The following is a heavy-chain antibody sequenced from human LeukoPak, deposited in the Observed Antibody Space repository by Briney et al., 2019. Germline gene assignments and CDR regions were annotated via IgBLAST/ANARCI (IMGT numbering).Heavy chain of an antibody. CDR2: IDYSRDT. Sequence: SETLSLTCTVSGGSISSYYWSWIRQPPGKGLEWIGNIDYSRDTNYNPSLRSRVTILVDKSRNQFSLKLNSVTAADTAVYYCARHDTYGSGSYYFDYWGQGTLVTVSS. J-gene: IGHJ4*02. D-gene: IGHD3-10*01. V-gene: IGHV4-59*01. CDR1: GGSISSYY. CDR3: ARHDTYGSGSYYFDY.